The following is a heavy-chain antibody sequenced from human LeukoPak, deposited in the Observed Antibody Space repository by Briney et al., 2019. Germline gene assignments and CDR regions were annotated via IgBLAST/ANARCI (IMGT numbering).Heavy chain of an antibody. D-gene: IGHD6-6*01. Sequence: PGGSLRLSCAASGFTFSNHPMTWVRQAPGQGLEWVSAVSSSGGTTYYADSVKGRFTISRDNSKNTLFLQMTSLRSEYTAVYYCATNAMQLHYWGQGTLVTVSS. CDR2: VSSSGGTT. V-gene: IGHV3-23*01. CDR3: ATNAMQLHY. J-gene: IGHJ4*02. CDR1: GFTFSNHP.